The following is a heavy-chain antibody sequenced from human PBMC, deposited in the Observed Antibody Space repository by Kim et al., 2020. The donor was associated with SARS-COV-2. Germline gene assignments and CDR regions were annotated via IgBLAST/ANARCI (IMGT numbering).Heavy chain of an antibody. J-gene: IGHJ6*02. Sequence: GGSLRLSCAASGFTFSSYAMSWVRQAPGKGLEWVSAISGSGGSTYYADSVKGRFTISRDNSKNTLYLQMNSLRAEDTAVYYCAKSPKTTVVTRGYYYYGMDVWGQGTTVTVSS. V-gene: IGHV3-23*01. D-gene: IGHD4-17*01. CDR3: AKSPKTTVVTRGYYYYGMDV. CDR2: ISGSGGST. CDR1: GFTFSSYA.